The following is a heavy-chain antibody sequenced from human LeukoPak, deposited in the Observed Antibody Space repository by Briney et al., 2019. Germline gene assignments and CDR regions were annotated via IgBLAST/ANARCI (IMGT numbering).Heavy chain of an antibody. V-gene: IGHV3-64*01. J-gene: IGHJ3*02. CDR2: ISSNGGST. D-gene: IGHD5-24*01. CDR1: GFTFSSYA. Sequence: GGSLRLSCAASGFTFSSYAMHWVRQAPGKGLEYVSAISSNGGSTYYANSVKGRFTISRDNSKNTLYLQMGSLRAEDMAVYYCAREMATIVRAFDIWGQGTMVTVSS. CDR3: AREMATIVRAFDI.